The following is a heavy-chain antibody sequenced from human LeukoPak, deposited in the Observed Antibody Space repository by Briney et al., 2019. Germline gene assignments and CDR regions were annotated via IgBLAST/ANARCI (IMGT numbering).Heavy chain of an antibody. Sequence: PGGSLRLSCAASGFTFSSYAMSWVRQAPGKGLEWVSAISGSGGSTYYADSVKGRLTISRDNSKNTLYLQMNSLRAEDTAVYYCATFRVVVAATRYFQHWGQGTLVTVSS. CDR2: ISGSGGST. CDR1: GFTFSSYA. V-gene: IGHV3-23*01. CDR3: ATFRVVVAATRYFQH. D-gene: IGHD2-15*01. J-gene: IGHJ1*01.